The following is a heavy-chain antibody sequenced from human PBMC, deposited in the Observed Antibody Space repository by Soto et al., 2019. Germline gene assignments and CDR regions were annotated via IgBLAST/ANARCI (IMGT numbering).Heavy chain of an antibody. CDR3: ARDGGPMIVVVITLYGMDV. V-gene: IGHV3-11*04. CDR2: ISTSGSTM. CDR1: GFTFSDYY. D-gene: IGHD3-22*01. J-gene: IGHJ6*02. Sequence: GGSLRLSCAASGFTFSDYYMSWIRQAPGKGLEWVSYISTSGSTMYYADSVKGRFTISRDNSKNTLYLQMNSLRAEDTAVYYCARDGGPMIVVVITLYGMDVWGQGTTVTVSS.